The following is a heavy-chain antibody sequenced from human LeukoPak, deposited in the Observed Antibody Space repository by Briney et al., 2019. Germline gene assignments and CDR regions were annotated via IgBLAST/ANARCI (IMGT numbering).Heavy chain of an antibody. Sequence: ASVKVSCKASGYTFTSYGISWVRQAPGQGLEWMGWISAYNGNTNYAQKLQGRVTMTTDTSTSTAYMEVRSLRSDDTAVYYCARGGDSSGWSYYYYYMDVWGKGTTVTVSS. V-gene: IGHV1-18*01. CDR2: ISAYNGNT. J-gene: IGHJ6*03. D-gene: IGHD6-19*01. CDR3: ARGGDSSGWSYYYYYMDV. CDR1: GYTFTSYG.